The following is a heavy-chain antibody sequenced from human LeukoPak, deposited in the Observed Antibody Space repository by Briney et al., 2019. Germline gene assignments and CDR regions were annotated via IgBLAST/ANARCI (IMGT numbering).Heavy chain of an antibody. D-gene: IGHD2-15*01. CDR1: GFTFSSYA. Sequence: GGSLRLSCAASGFTFSSYAMHWVRQAPGKGLEWVAVISYDGSNKYYADSVKGRFTISRDNSKNTLYQQMNSLRAEDTAVYYCARAPYCSGGSCYYYYYGMDVWGQGTTVTVSS. CDR2: ISYDGSNK. J-gene: IGHJ6*02. CDR3: ARAPYCSGGSCYYYYYGMDV. V-gene: IGHV3-30-3*01.